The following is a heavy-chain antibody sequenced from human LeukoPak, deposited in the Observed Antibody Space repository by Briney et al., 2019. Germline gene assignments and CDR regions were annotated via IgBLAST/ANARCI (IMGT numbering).Heavy chain of an antibody. Sequence: GGSLRLSCAASGFTVSSNYMSWVRQAPGKGLEWVSVIYSGGSTYYADSVKGRFTISRDNSKNTLYLQMNGLRAEDTAVYYCARVRYYDILTGYLGGYGMDVWGQGTTVTVSS. CDR3: ARVRYYDILTGYLGGYGMDV. D-gene: IGHD3-9*01. CDR2: IYSGGST. V-gene: IGHV3-66*01. CDR1: GFTVSSNY. J-gene: IGHJ6*02.